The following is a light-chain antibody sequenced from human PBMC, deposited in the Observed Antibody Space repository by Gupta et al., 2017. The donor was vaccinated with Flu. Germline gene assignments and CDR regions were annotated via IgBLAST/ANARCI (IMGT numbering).Light chain of an antibody. V-gene: IGKV3D-15*01. J-gene: IGKJ4*01. CDR1: QSVGSF. CDR3: QQHRDWPLT. CDR2: GTS. Sequence: EIVMPQSPATLSLSPGERATLSCRASQSVGSFLAWYQQKPGQAPRLLIHGTSTRATGIPARIRGSGSGTEFSLTISSLQSEDFAVYYCQQHRDWPLTFGGGTKVEIK.